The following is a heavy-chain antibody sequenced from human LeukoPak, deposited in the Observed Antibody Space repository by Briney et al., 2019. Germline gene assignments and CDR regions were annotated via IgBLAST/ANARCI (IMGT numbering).Heavy chain of an antibody. CDR3: ARGIWGSSYGMDV. Sequence: ASVKVSCKASGYTFTGYYMRWVRQAPGQGLEWMGWINPNSGGTNYAQKFQGRVTMTRDTSISTAYMELSRLRSDDTAVYYCARGIWGSSYGMDVWGQGTTVTVSS. CDR1: GYTFTGYY. J-gene: IGHJ6*02. CDR2: INPNSGGT. D-gene: IGHD3-16*01. V-gene: IGHV1-2*02.